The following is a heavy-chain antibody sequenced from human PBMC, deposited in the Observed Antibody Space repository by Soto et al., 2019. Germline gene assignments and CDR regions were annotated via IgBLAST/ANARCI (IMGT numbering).Heavy chain of an antibody. D-gene: IGHD4-17*01. CDR2: YSGFT. CDR3: ARDYGDYSFFFDY. J-gene: IGHJ4*02. Sequence: PSETLSLTCTFSGGSITTYQWSWIRQPPGKGLEWIGGYSGFTDYNPSLESRATISVDHSKNQFSLTLRSVTAADTAVYYCARDYGDYSFFFDYWGQGALVTV. CDR1: GGSITTYQ. V-gene: IGHV4-59*13.